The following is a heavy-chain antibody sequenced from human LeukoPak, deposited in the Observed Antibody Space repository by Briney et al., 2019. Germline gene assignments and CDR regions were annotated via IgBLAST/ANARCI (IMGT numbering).Heavy chain of an antibody. Sequence: GGSLRLSCAASGFTFADYAMHWVRKAPGKGLEWVSDISWNSGSLGYADSVKGRFTISRDNAKNSLYLQMNSLRAEDTALYYCAKDRGATFYYGSGSFDFWGRGTLVTVSS. V-gene: IGHV3-9*01. J-gene: IGHJ4*02. D-gene: IGHD3-10*01. CDR3: AKDRGATFYYGSGSFDF. CDR1: GFTFADYA. CDR2: ISWNSGSL.